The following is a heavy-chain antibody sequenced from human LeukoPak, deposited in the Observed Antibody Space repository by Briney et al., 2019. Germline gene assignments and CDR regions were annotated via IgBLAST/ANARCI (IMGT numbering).Heavy chain of an antibody. V-gene: IGHV1-69*13. Sequence: SVKVSCKASGGTFSSYAISWVRQAPGQGLEWMGVIIPIFGTANYAQKFQGRVTITVDESTSTAYMELSSLRSEDTAVYYCARGSSGWTWYYFDYWGQGTLVTVSS. CDR1: GGTFSSYA. D-gene: IGHD6-19*01. CDR3: ARGSSGWTWYYFDY. CDR2: IIPIFGTA. J-gene: IGHJ4*02.